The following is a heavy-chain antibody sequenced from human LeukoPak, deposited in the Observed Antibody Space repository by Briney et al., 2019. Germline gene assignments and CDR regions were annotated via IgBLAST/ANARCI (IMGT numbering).Heavy chain of an antibody. CDR2: IYTSGRT. J-gene: IGHJ4*02. CDR3: ARTYYDPLTGYYSGGGPFDS. V-gene: IGHV4-61*02. CDR1: GGSISSGSHY. Sequence: SETLSLTCAVSGGSISSGSHYWSWIRQPAGKGLEWIGRIYTSGRTNYNPSLKSRVTISIDMSKKQFSLKLSSVTAADTAVYHCARTYYDPLTGYYSGGGPFDSWGQGTLVTVSS. D-gene: IGHD3-9*01.